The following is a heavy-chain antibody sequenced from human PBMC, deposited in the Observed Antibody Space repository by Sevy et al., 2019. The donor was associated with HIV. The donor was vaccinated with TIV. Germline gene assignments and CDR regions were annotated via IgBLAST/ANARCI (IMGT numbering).Heavy chain of an antibody. D-gene: IGHD6-19*01. CDR3: AKGDSSGWYYFDY. J-gene: IGHJ4*02. Sequence: GGSLRLSCAASGFTFSSYAMSWVRQAPGKGLEWVSAISGSGGSTYYTDSVKGRFTISRDNSKNTLYLQMNSLRAEDTAVYYCAKGDSSGWYYFDYWGQGTLVTVSS. V-gene: IGHV3-23*01. CDR1: GFTFSSYA. CDR2: ISGSGGST.